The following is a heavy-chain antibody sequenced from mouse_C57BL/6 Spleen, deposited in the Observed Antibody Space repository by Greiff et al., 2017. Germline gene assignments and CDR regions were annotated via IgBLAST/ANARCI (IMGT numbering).Heavy chain of an antibody. CDR1: GYKFTGYW. Sequence: VQLQQSGAELMKPGASVKLSCKATGYKFTGYWIEWVKQRPGHGLEWIGEILPGSGSTNYTEKFKGKATFTADTSSNPAYLQLSSLTTEDSAIYYCAKSVDSSGYAYYDYWGQGPTLTVSS. J-gene: IGHJ2*01. CDR3: AKSVDSSGYAYYDY. CDR2: ILPGSGST. V-gene: IGHV1-9*01. D-gene: IGHD3-2*02.